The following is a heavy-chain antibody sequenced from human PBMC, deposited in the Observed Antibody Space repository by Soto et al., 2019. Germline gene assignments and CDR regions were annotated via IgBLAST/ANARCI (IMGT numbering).Heavy chain of an antibody. D-gene: IGHD2-15*01. Sequence: EVQLVESGGGLVKPGGSLRLSCAASGFTFSSYSMNWVRQAPGKGLEWVSSISSSSSYIYYADSVKGRFTSSRDNAKNSLYLQMNSLRAEDTAVYYCARGLHCSGGSCVFDYWGQGTLVTVSS. CDR3: ARGLHCSGGSCVFDY. J-gene: IGHJ4*02. V-gene: IGHV3-21*01. CDR2: ISSSSSYI. CDR1: GFTFSSYS.